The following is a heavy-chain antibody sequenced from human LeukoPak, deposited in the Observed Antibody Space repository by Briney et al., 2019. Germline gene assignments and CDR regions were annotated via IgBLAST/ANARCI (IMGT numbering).Heavy chain of an antibody. CDR1: GGSFSGYY. Sequence: SETLPLTCAVYGGSFSGYYWSWIRQPPGKGLGWIGEINHSGSTNYNPSLKSRVTISVDTSKNQFSLKLSSVTAADTAVYYCARLYYYGSGSSDWGQGTLVTVSS. V-gene: IGHV4-34*01. CDR2: INHSGST. D-gene: IGHD3-10*01. CDR3: ARLYYYGSGSSD. J-gene: IGHJ4*02.